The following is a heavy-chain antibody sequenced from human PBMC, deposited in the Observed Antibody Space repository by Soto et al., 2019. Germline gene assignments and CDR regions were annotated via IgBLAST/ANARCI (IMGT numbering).Heavy chain of an antibody. J-gene: IGHJ4*02. D-gene: IGHD3-9*01. CDR1: GYTFTSYG. CDR2: ISAYNGNT. V-gene: IGHV1-18*01. CDR3: AHSYYDILTGYYGFDY. Sequence: QVQLVQSGAEVKKPGASVKVSCKASGYTFTSYGISWVRQAPGQGLEWMGWISAYNGNTNYAQKLQGRVTMTTDTPTSTAYMELRSLRSDDTAVYYCAHSYYDILTGYYGFDYWGQGTLVTVSS.